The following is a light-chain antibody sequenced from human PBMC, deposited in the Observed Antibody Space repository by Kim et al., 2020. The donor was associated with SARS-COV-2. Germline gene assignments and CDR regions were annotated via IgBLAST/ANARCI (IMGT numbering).Light chain of an antibody. Sequence: SYELTQPPSVSVAPGKTASIACGGNNIGGKSVHWYRQKPGQAPVLVINYHSDLPSGIPERFSGSNPGNPATLTISRVEAGDAADHYRHVWDHSSNPWVFG. V-gene: IGLV3-21*04. CDR2: YHS. CDR1: NIGGKS. J-gene: IGLJ3*02. CDR3: HVWDHSSNPWV.